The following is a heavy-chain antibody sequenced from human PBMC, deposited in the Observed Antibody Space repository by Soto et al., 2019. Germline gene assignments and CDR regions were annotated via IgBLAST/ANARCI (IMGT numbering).Heavy chain of an antibody. CDR2: ISGSGSST. D-gene: IGHD5-18*01. J-gene: IGHJ4*02. V-gene: IGHV3-23*01. Sequence: EVQLLESGGGLVQPGGSPRLSCAASGFTFSSYAMSWVRQAPGKGLEWVSGISGSGSSTYYADSVKGRFTISRDNSKNTLYLQMNSLRAEDTAVYYCAKEIQLPLLVCFDYWGQGTLVTVSS. CDR1: GFTFSSYA. CDR3: AKEIQLPLLVCFDY.